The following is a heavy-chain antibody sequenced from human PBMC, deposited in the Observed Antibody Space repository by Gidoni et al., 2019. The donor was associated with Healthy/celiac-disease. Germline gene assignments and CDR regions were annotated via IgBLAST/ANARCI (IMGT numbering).Heavy chain of an antibody. CDR2: INHSGST. V-gene: IGHV4-34*01. D-gene: IGHD6-13*01. J-gene: IGHJ6*02. Sequence: QVQLQQWGAGLLKPSETLSLTCAVYGGSFSGYYWSWIRQPPGKGLEWIGEINHSGSTNYNPSLKSRVTISVDTSKNQFSLKLSSVTAADTAVYYCARGNGYSSSWYRYYGMDVWGQGTTVTVSS. CDR3: ARGNGYSSSWYRYYGMDV. CDR1: GGSFSGYY.